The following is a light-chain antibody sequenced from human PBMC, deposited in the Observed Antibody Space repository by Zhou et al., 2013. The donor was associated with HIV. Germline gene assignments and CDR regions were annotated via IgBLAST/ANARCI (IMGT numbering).Light chain of an antibody. J-gene: IGKJ2*01. CDR3: QQYGSSYT. V-gene: IGKV3-20*01. CDR2: GAS. Sequence: EVVMTQSPATLSVSPGERATLSCRASQSVSSNLAWYQQKPGQAPRLLIYGASSRATGIPDRFSGSGSGTDFTLTISRLEPEDFAVYYCQQYGSSYTFGQGPSWRSN. CDR1: QSVSSN.